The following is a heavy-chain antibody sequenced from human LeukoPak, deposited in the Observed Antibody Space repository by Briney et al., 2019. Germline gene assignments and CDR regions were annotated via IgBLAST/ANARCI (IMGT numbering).Heavy chain of an antibody. V-gene: IGHV1-18*01. CDR2: ISAYNGNT. Sequence: ASVKVSCKASGYTFTSYSISWVRQAPGQGLEWMGWISAYNGNTNYAQKLQGRVTMTTDTSTSTAYMELRSLRSDDTAVYYCARVLDDFWSGYVLDYWGQGTLVTVSS. J-gene: IGHJ4*02. D-gene: IGHD3-3*01. CDR1: GYTFTSYS. CDR3: ARVLDDFWSGYVLDY.